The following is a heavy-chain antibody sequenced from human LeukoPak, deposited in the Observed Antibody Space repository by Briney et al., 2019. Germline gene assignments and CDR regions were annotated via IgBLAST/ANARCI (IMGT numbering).Heavy chain of an antibody. V-gene: IGHV3-74*01. Sequence: GGSLRLSCAASGFTFSSYWMHWVRQAPGKGLVWVSRINSDGSSTSYADSVKGRFTISRDNAKNTLYLQINSLRAEDTAVYYCARVELQWFEKFPNQYYFDYWSQGTLVTVSS. CDR2: INSDGSST. CDR1: GFTFSSYW. CDR3: ARVELQWFEKFPNQYYFDY. D-gene: IGHD3-10*01. J-gene: IGHJ4*02.